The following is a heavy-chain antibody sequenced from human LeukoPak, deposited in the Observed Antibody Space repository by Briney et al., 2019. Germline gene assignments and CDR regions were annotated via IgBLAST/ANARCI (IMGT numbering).Heavy chain of an antibody. CDR2: INQSGET. D-gene: IGHD2-21*02. J-gene: IGHJ5*02. CDR3: ARGARGDTPYNWFDP. Sequence: LEALSLTCAVHGGSFSGYYWSWIRQPPGKGLEWIGEINQSGETNYNPSLMSRVTISEDTSNNQSSLMLTSVTAADTAVYYCARGARGDTPYNWFDPWGQGTLVTVSS. V-gene: IGHV4-34*01. CDR1: GGSFSGYY.